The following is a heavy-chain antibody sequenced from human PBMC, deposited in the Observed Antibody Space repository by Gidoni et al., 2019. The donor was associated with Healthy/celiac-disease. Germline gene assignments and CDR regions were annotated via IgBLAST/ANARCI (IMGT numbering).Heavy chain of an antibody. CDR3: ARLDIVATIYYFDY. Sequence: QLQLQESGPGLVKPSETLSLTCTVSGGSISSSSYYWGWLRQPPGKGLEWIGSRYYSGSTYYNPSLKSRVTISVDTSKNQFSLKLSSVTAADTAVYYCARLDIVATIYYFDYWGQGTLVTLSS. V-gene: IGHV4-39*01. CDR1: GGSISSSSYY. CDR2: RYYSGST. D-gene: IGHD5-12*01. J-gene: IGHJ4*02.